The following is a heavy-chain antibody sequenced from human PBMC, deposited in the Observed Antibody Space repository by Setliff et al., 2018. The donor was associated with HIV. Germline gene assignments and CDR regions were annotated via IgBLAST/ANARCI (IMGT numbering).Heavy chain of an antibody. D-gene: IGHD6-19*01. Sequence: PSETLSLTCAVYGGSLSGYYWSWIRQAPGKGLEWIGEINHRGRTRYNPSLKSRVTISVETSKNQFSLKLNSVTAADTAMYYCARDGGSSGWYFVLGYSDYWGPGTLVTVSS. V-gene: IGHV4-34*01. J-gene: IGHJ4*02. CDR1: GGSLSGYY. CDR2: INHRGRT. CDR3: ARDGGSSGWYFVLGYSDY.